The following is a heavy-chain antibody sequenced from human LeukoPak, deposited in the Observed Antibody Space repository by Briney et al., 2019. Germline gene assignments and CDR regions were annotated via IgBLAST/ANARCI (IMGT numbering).Heavy chain of an antibody. CDR2: ISSGSDYI. D-gene: IGHD6-19*01. J-gene: IGHJ4*02. CDR3: ARDRPEGRAVAAAFDY. CDR1: GFTFSSYS. Sequence: GGSLRPSCAASGFTFSSYSMNWVRQTPGKGLEWVSSISSGSDYIYIADSVKGRFSVSRDNAKNSLYMQMNSLRAEDTAVYYCARDRPEGRAVAAAFDYWGQGTLATVSS. V-gene: IGHV3-21*01.